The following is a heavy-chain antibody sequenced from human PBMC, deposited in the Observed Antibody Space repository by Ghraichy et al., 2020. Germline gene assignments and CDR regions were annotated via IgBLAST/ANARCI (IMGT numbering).Heavy chain of an antibody. CDR1: GFTFSSYS. V-gene: IGHV3-21*01. J-gene: IGHJ6*02. D-gene: IGHD1-20*01. CDR3: ARNLYGITASYYYYGMDV. CDR2: ISSSSSSI. Sequence: GGSLRLSCAASGFTFSSYSMNWVRQAPGKGLEWVSSISSSSSSIYYADSLKGRFTISRDNAKNSLYLQMNSLRAEDTALYYCARNLYGITASYYYYGMDVWGQGTLVTVSS.